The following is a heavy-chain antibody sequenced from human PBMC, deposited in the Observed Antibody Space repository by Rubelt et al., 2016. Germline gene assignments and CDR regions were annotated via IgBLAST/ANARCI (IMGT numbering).Heavy chain of an antibody. CDR1: GGSISSYY. CDR2: IYYSGST. J-gene: IGHJ2*01. CDR3: ARYWAAAGSYWYFDL. V-gene: IGHV4-59*12. Sequence: LTCTVSGGSISSYYWSWIRQPPGKGLEWIGYIYYSGSTNYNPSLKSRVTISVDTSKNQFSLKLSSVTAADTAVYYCARYWAAAGSYWYFDLWGRGTLVTVSS. D-gene: IGHD6-13*01.